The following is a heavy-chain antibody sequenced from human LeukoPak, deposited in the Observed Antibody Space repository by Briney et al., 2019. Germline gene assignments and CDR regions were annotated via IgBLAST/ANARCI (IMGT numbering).Heavy chain of an antibody. V-gene: IGHV4-4*02. CDR2: IYHSGST. CDR3: ARYINRRRWFDP. Sequence: PSETLSLTCAVSGGSISSSNWWSWVRQPPGKGLEWIGEIYHSGSTNYNPSLKSRVTISVDTSKNQFSLKLSSVTAADTAVYYCARYINRRRWFDPWGQGALVTVSS. J-gene: IGHJ5*02. CDR1: GGSISSSNW. D-gene: IGHD1-1*01.